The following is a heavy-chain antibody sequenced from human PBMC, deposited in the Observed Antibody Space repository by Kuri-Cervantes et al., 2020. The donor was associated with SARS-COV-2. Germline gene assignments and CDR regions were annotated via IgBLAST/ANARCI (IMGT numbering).Heavy chain of an antibody. CDR1: GGSISSSSYY. CDR2: IYHSGST. V-gene: IGHV4-39*07. J-gene: IGHJ5*02. Sequence: SETLSLTCTVSGGSISSSSYYWGWIRQPPGKGLEWIGSIYHSGSTYYNPSLKSRVTISVDTSKNQFSLKLSSVTAADTAVYYCARPQFSDYYGSGSYYPWGWFDPWGQGTLVTVSS. CDR3: ARPQFSDYYGSGSYYPWGWFDP. D-gene: IGHD3-10*01.